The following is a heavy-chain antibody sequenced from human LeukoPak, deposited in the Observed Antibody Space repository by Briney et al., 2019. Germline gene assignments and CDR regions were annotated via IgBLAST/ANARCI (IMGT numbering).Heavy chain of an antibody. Sequence: SETLSLTCTVSGGSISSSSYYWGWIRQPPGEGLEWIVSIYHSGSTYYNPSLKSRVTISVDTSKNQFSLKLSSVTAADTAVYYCARGVSYYDSSGYYNEYFQHWGQGTLVTVSS. J-gene: IGHJ1*01. CDR3: ARGVSYYDSSGYYNEYFQH. CDR1: GGSISSSSYY. V-gene: IGHV4-39*07. D-gene: IGHD3-22*01. CDR2: IYHSGST.